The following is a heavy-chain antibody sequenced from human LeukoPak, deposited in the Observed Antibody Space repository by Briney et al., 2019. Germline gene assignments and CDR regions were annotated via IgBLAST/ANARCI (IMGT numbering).Heavy chain of an antibody. V-gene: IGHV1-69*13. J-gene: IGHJ3*02. Sequence: GASVKVSCKASGGTFSSYAISWVRQAPGQGLEWMGGIIPIFGTANYAQKFQGRVTITADESTGTAYMELSSLRSEDTAVYYCARYCSSTSCYTDYAFDIWGQGTMVTVSS. CDR3: ARYCSSTSCYTDYAFDI. CDR2: IIPIFGTA. CDR1: GGTFSSYA. D-gene: IGHD2-2*02.